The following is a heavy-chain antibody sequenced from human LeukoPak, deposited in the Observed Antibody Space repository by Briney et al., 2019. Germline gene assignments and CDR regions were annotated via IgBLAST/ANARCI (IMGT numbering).Heavy chain of an antibody. CDR3: ARDHRSYYDYVWGSYRGFDY. D-gene: IGHD3-16*02. V-gene: IGHV4-38-2*02. CDR2: IYHSGST. Sequence: SETLSLTCTVSGYSISSGYYWGWIRRPPGKGLEWIGSIYHSGSTYYNPSLKSRVTISVDTSKNQFSLKLSSVTAADTAVYYCARDHRSYYDYVWGSYRGFDYWGQGTLVTVSS. CDR1: GYSISSGYY. J-gene: IGHJ4*02.